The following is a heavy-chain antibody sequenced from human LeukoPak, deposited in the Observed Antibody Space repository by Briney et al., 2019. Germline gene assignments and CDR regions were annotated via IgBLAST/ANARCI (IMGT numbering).Heavy chain of an antibody. Sequence: ASVKVSCKASGYTFTNYYMHWVRQAPGQGLEWLGIINPSGGSTTYTWKFQGRVTMTRDTSTSTVYMELSSLRSEDTAVYYCARRDDYQNYFDYWGQGTLVTVSS. CDR3: ARRDDYQNYFDY. CDR1: GYTFTNYY. V-gene: IGHV1-46*01. D-gene: IGHD5-24*01. J-gene: IGHJ4*02. CDR2: INPSGGST.